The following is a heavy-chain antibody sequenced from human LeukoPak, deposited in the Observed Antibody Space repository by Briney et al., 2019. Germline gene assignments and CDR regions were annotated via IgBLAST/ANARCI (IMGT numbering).Heavy chain of an antibody. Sequence: SQTLSLTCTVSGGSISSGSYYWSWIRQPAGKGLEWIGRIYTSGSTNYNPSLKSRVTISVDTSKNQFSLKLSSVTAADTAVYYCARDHIVVVPAAISWFDPWGQGTLVTVSS. J-gene: IGHJ5*02. CDR3: ARDHIVVVPAAISWFDP. D-gene: IGHD2-2*01. V-gene: IGHV4-61*02. CDR1: GGSISSGSYY. CDR2: IYTSGST.